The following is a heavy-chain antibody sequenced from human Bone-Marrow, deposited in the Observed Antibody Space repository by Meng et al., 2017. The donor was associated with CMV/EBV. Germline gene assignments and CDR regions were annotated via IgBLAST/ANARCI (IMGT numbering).Heavy chain of an antibody. J-gene: IGHJ4*02. CDR2: INPNSGGT. CDR3: ARETDGYGRFDY. V-gene: IGHV1-2*02. D-gene: IGHD5-24*01. CDR1: GYTFTGYY. Sequence: SVTVSCKASGYTFTGYYMHWVRPAPGQGLEWMGWINPNSGGTNYAQKFQGRVTMTRDTSISTAYMELSRLRSDDTAVYYCARETDGYGRFDYWGQGTLVTVSS.